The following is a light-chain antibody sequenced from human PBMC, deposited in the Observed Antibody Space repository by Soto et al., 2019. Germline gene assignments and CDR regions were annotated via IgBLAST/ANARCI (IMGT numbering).Light chain of an antibody. CDR2: TAS. CDR3: QQYDSYSGVT. J-gene: IGKJ4*01. Sequence: DIQMTQSPSTLSASVGDRVTITCRASQSISNWLAWYQQKPGKAPKLLIYTASNLNSGVPSRFSGSGSGTEFTLTIRSLQPDDFATYYCQQYDSYSGVTFGGGTKVEIK. V-gene: IGKV1-5*03. CDR1: QSISNW.